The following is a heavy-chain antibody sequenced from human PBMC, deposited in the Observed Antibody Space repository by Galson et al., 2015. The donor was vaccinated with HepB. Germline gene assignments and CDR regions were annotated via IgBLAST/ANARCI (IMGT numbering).Heavy chain of an antibody. CDR1: GSTFTSSV. D-gene: IGHD4-11*01. CDR3: AALTSRSTTFDY. J-gene: IGHJ4*02. CDR2: IVVGSGNT. Sequence: SVKVSCKASGSTFTSSVVQWVRQARGQRLEYIGWIVVGSGNTNYAQKFQERVTITRDMSTGTAYMELSSLRFEDTAVHYCAALTSRSTTFDYRGQGTLVTVSS. V-gene: IGHV1-58*01.